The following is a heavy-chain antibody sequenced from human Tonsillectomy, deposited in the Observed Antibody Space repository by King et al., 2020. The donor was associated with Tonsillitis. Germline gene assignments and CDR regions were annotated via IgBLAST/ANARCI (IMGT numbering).Heavy chain of an antibody. D-gene: IGHD2-2*01. CDR1: GFTFSSYA. CDR2: ISGSGGST. Sequence: VQLVESGGGLVQPGGSLRLACAASGFTFSSYAMSWVRQAPGKGLEWVSAISGSGGSTYYADSVKGRFTISRDNSKNTLYLQLNSLRAEDTAVYYCAKRLGSTCYYYMDVWGKGTTVTVSS. CDR3: AKRLGSTCYYYMDV. V-gene: IGHV3-23*04. J-gene: IGHJ6*03.